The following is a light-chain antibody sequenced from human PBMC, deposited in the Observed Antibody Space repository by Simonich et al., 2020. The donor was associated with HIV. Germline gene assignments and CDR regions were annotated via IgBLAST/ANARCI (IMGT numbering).Light chain of an antibody. CDR3: QQSHSTPQT. CDR1: QIVSSN. CDR2: GAS. Sequence: VMTQSPATLSVSPGERATLSCRASQIVSSNLAWYQQKPGQAPRLLIYGASTRATGIPARFSGSGSGTEFTLTISSMQSEDFAVYYCQQSHSTPQTFGQGTKVEIK. V-gene: IGKV3-15*01. J-gene: IGKJ1*01.